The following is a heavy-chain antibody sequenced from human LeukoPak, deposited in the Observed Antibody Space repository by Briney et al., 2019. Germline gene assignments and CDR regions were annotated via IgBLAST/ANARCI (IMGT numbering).Heavy chain of an antibody. D-gene: IGHD1-1*01. CDR1: GGSITNYH. J-gene: IGHJ4*02. CDR2: ISYSGST. V-gene: IGHV4-59*01. Sequence: PSETLSLTCTVSGGSITNYHWGWIRQPPGKGLEWIGYISYSGSTNYPPSLKSRVTISVDLSKTQFSLKLNSVTAADTAVYYCARVTTGTVDYWGQGTLVTVSS. CDR3: ARVTTGTVDY.